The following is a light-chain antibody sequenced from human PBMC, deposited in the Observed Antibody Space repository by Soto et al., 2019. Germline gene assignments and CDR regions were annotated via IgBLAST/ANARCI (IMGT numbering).Light chain of an antibody. CDR2: DAS. CDR1: QSISSW. J-gene: IGKJ4*01. V-gene: IGKV1-5*01. Sequence: DIQVTQSPATLSASVGARVTITCRASQSISSWLAWYQQKPGKAPKLLVFDASSLEDGIPSRFSGSGSGTEFTLTVSNLQSDDFATYYCQHYSTRSGVTFGGGTKVGI. CDR3: QHYSTRSGVT.